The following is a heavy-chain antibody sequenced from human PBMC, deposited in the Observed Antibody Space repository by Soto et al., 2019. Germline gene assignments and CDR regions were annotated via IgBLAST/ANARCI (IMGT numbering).Heavy chain of an antibody. CDR1: GFTFGDYA. V-gene: IGHV3-49*03. CDR2: IRSKAYGGTT. CDR3: TFGIAAAGIYYYYMDV. J-gene: IGHJ6*03. D-gene: IGHD6-13*01. Sequence: GGSLRLSCTASGFTFGDYAMSWFRQAPGKGLEWVGFIRSKAYGGTTEYAASVKGRFTISRDDSKSIAYLQMNSLKTEDTAVYYCTFGIAAAGIYYYYMDVWANGTTDT.